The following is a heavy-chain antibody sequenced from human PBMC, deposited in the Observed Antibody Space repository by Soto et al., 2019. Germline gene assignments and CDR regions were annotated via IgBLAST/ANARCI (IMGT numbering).Heavy chain of an antibody. CDR1: GFTFSSYA. V-gene: IGHV3-23*01. CDR2: ISGSADDI. CDR3: AKDRLANPPYYYYYYGMDV. D-gene: IGHD6-25*01. Sequence: GGSLRLSCAASGFTFSSYAMNWVRQAPGKGLEWVSAISGSADDIYYADSVKGRFTISRDKSKNTLYLQMNGLRVEDTAVYYCAKDRLANPPYYYYYYGMDVWGQGTTVTVSS. J-gene: IGHJ6*02.